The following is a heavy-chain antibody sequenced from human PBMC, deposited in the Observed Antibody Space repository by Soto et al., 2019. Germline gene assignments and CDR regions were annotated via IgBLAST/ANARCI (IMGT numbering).Heavy chain of an antibody. CDR1: GFNFSSYG. Sequence: HVQLVESGGGVVQPGRSLRLSCEVSGFNFSSYGMHWVRQAPGKGLEWVAVISYDGSHKASADSVKGRIAISRDNSKNTLFLQMNSLTEEDTAVYYCAKDLVNTSSWPADWGEGTLVTVSS. D-gene: IGHD6-19*01. CDR3: AKDLVNTSSWPAD. J-gene: IGHJ4*02. V-gene: IGHV3-30*18. CDR2: ISYDGSHK.